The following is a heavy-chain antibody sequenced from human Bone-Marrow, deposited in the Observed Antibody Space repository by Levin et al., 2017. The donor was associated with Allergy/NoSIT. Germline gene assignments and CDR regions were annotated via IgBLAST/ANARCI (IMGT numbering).Heavy chain of an antibody. D-gene: IGHD2-15*01. CDR3: ARDSSPLSPPWHIDY. CDR1: GFTFTTYV. CDR2: ISYDASNK. J-gene: IGHJ4*02. V-gene: IGHV3-30*03. Sequence: GESLKISCAASGFTFTTYVVHWVRQAPGKGLQWVAVISYDASNKYYRDSVKGRFTISRDNSKNTVYLQVNSLRAEDTAMYYCARDSSPLSPPWHIDYWGQGTLVTVSS.